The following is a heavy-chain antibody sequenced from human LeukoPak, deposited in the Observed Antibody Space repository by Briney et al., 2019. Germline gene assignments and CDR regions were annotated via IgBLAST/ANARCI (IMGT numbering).Heavy chain of an antibody. Sequence: PGGSLRLSCAVSGFTFSSYWMSWVRQAPGKGLEWVASIEEEGSEKHYVDSVKGRFTISRDNAKNSLYLQMNSLRAEDTAVYYCARGHYQLSWGQGILVTVSS. D-gene: IGHD2-2*01. V-gene: IGHV3-7*01. CDR3: ARGHYQLS. CDR1: GFTFSSYW. J-gene: IGHJ5*02. CDR2: IEEEGSEK.